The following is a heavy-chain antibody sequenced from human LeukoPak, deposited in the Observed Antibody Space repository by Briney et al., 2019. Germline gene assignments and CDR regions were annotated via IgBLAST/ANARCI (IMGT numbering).Heavy chain of an antibody. CDR2: IYYSGST. J-gene: IGHJ4*02. CDR3: ARSAFVGATVYFDY. D-gene: IGHD1-26*01. CDR1: GGSISSGGYY. Sequence: SQTLSLTCTVSGGSISSGGYYWSWIRQHPGKGLEWIGYIYYSGSTYYNPSLKSRVTISVDTSKNQFSLKLSSVTAADTAVYYCARSAFVGATVYFDYWGQGTLVTVSS. V-gene: IGHV4-31*03.